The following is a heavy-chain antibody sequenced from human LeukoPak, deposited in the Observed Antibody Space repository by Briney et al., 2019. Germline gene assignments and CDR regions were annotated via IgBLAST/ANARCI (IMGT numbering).Heavy chain of an antibody. J-gene: IGHJ6*03. Sequence: PSETLSLTCTVSGGSISSYYWSWIRQPPGKGLEWIGYIYYSGSTNYNPSLKSRVTISVDTSKNQFSLKLSSVTAADTAVYYCARARINSYDFWSGTRYYYYYMDVWGKGTTVTVSS. CDR2: IYYSGST. D-gene: IGHD3-3*01. V-gene: IGHV4-59*01. CDR3: ARARINSYDFWSGTRYYYYYMDV. CDR1: GGSISSYY.